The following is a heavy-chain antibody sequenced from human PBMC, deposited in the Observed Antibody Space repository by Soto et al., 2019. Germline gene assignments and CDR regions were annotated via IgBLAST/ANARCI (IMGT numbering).Heavy chain of an antibody. D-gene: IGHD6-6*01. J-gene: IGHJ4*02. V-gene: IGHV4-39*01. CDR1: GSSICSGTFY. CDR3: ARSHIVPRLLMYPYDY. Sequence: SDTLSLTCIPSGSSICSGTFYCGWVCHTPGKGLESIANIYYDGSTYYNPSLKSRVTISLDTSKNQFSLKLSSVTAADTAVYYCARSHIVPRLLMYPYDYWGQGTLVTVS. CDR2: IYYDGST.